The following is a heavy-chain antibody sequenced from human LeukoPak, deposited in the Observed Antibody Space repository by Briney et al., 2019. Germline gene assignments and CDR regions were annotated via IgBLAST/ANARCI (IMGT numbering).Heavy chain of an antibody. V-gene: IGHV4-34*01. D-gene: IGHD1-1*01. CDR2: INHSGST. CDR1: GGSFSGYY. Sequence: SETLSLTCAVYGGSFSGYYWSWIRQPPGKGLEWIGEINHSGSTNYNPSLKSRVTISVDTSKNQFSLQLNSVTAADTAVYYCARGERTALDAFDIWGQGTLVTVS. CDR3: ARGERTALDAFDI. J-gene: IGHJ3*02.